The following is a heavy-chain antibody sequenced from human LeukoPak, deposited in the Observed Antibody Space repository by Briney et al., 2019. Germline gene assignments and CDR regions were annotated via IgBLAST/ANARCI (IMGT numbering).Heavy chain of an antibody. Sequence: GGSLRLSCAASGFTFSSYAMSWVRQAPGKGLEWVSAISGSGGSTYYADTVKGRFTISRDNSKNTLYLQMNSLRAEDTAVYYCAKDSWVPSKPYGSGSYNDYWGQGTLVTVSS. CDR3: AKDSWVPSKPYGSGSYNDY. D-gene: IGHD3-10*01. J-gene: IGHJ4*02. V-gene: IGHV3-23*01. CDR2: ISGSGGST. CDR1: GFTFSSYA.